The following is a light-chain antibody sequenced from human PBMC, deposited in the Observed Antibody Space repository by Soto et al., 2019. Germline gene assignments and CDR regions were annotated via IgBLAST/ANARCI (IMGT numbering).Light chain of an antibody. V-gene: IGKV3-20*01. Sequence: EIVLTQSPGTLSLSPGERATLSCRASQTLSNSFIAWYQQKPGQAPRLLIYDTSSRATGVPDRYSASGSGTDFTLTISRLEPEDFAVYYCQQCGSSGTFGQGTKVDI. CDR3: QQCGSSGT. CDR1: QTLSNSF. J-gene: IGKJ1*01. CDR2: DTS.